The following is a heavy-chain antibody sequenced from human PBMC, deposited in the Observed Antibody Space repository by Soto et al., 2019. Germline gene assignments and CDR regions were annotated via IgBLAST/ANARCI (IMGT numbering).Heavy chain of an antibody. Sequence: QVQLVESGGGVVQPGRSLRLSCAASGFTFSNYGLHWVRQAPGKGLEWVAFISNGGSDKYYANSVKGRFTISRDNSKNTLYLQLNGLRDEDTAVYFFAKSVDCWGQGTLVTVSS. V-gene: IGHV3-30*18. CDR1: GFTFSNYG. J-gene: IGHJ4*02. CDR3: AKSVDC. CDR2: ISNGGSDK.